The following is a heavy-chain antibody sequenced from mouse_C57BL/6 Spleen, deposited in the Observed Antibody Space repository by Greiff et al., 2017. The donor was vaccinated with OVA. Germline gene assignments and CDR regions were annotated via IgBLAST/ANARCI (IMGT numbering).Heavy chain of an antibody. CDR1: GFTFSSYA. D-gene: IGHD2-12*01. CDR3: ARDDDGDAWFAY. J-gene: IGHJ3*01. V-gene: IGHV5-4*01. CDR2: ISDGGSYT. Sequence: EVKLVESGGGLVKPGGSLKLSCAASGFTFSSYAMSWVRQTPEKRLEWVATISDGGSYTYYPDNVKGRFTISRDNAKNNRYLQMSHLKSEDTAMYYCARDDDGDAWFAYWGQGTLVTVSA.